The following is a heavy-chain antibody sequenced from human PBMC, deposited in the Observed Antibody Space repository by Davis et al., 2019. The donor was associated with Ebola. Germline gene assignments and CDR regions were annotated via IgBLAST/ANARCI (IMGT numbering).Heavy chain of an antibody. CDR2: IYSGGST. Sequence: GESLKISCTDSVITFSSYAVTWVRQAPGKGLEWVSVIYSGGSTYYADSVKGRFTISRHNSKNTLYLQMNSLRAEDTAVYYCAREQWLGGIYYYYGMDVWGQGTTVTVSS. D-gene: IGHD6-19*01. CDR1: VITFSSYA. V-gene: IGHV3-53*04. J-gene: IGHJ6*02. CDR3: AREQWLGGIYYYYGMDV.